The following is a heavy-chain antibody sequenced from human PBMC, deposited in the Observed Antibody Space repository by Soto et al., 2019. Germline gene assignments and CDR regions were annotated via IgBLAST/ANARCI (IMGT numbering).Heavy chain of an antibody. J-gene: IGHJ4*02. CDR3: VWGRDDNKNGF. V-gene: IGHV4-31*03. CDR1: GDSVNSGDSY. CDR2: VYYTGTTDTGTT. D-gene: IGHD1-1*01. Sequence: QVQLRESGPGLVKPSQTLSLTCTVSGDSVNSGDSYWTWIRQHPGKGLEWIGQVYYTGTTDTGTTYYSPSLASRITISPDRSKNQFSLSLSSVTAADSAVYYCVWGRDDNKNGFWGQGTLVTVSS.